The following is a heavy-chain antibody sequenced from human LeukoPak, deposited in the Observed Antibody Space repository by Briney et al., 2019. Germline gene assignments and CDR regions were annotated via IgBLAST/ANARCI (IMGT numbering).Heavy chain of an antibody. J-gene: IGHJ4*02. CDR3: ARERIAAAAAFDY. CDR1: GFTFSDYG. V-gene: IGHV3-33*01. D-gene: IGHD6-13*01. Sequence: GKSLRLSCAASGFTFSDYGMHWVRQAPGKGLEWVAVIWYDGSYKYYADSVKGRFTISRDNSKNTLHLQMNSLRAEDTAIYYCARERIAAAAAFDYWGQGTLVTVSS. CDR2: IWYDGSYK.